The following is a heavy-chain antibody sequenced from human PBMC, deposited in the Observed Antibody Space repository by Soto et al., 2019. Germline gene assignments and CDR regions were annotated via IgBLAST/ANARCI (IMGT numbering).Heavy chain of an antibody. CDR3: AKDRDSSSWTEYFHH. CDR1: GFTFSSYA. Sequence: GGSLRLSCAASGFTFSSYAMSWVRQAPGKGLDWVSTISGSGDTTSYADSVKGRFTISRDNSKNTLYLQINSLRAEDTAVYYCAKDRDSSSWTEYFHHWGQGT. CDR2: ISGSGDTT. V-gene: IGHV3-23*01. J-gene: IGHJ1*01. D-gene: IGHD6-13*01.